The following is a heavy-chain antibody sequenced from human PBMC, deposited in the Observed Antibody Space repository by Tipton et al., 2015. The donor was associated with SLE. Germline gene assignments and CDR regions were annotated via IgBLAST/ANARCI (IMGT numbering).Heavy chain of an antibody. D-gene: IGHD5-18*01. CDR1: GLTFSNYE. J-gene: IGHJ3*02. CDR3: ARVRSQRDAFDM. CDR2: ITTSGSPV. Sequence: GSLRLSCAASGLTFSNYEMNWVRQAPGMGLEWVSYITTSGSPVYYADSVKGRFTISRDNAKNSLYLQMNSLRAEDTAVYFCARVRSQRDAFDMWGQGTMVTVSS. V-gene: IGHV3-48*03.